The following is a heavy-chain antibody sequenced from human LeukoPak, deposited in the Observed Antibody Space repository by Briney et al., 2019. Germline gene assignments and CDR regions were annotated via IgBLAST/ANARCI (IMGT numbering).Heavy chain of an antibody. CDR1: GGSISSSSYY. V-gene: IGHV4-61*05. Sequence: SETLSLTCTVSGGSISSSSYYWGWIRQPPGKGLEWIGYINDSGSTSYNPSLKSRVTISVDTSQNQFSLKLTSVTAADTAVYYCARAVVLYYFDYWGQGTLVTVSS. J-gene: IGHJ4*02. CDR3: ARAVVLYYFDY. CDR2: INDSGST. D-gene: IGHD3-22*01.